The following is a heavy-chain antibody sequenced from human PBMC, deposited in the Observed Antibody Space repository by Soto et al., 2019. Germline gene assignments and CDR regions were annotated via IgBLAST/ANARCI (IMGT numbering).Heavy chain of an antibody. CDR2: IYHSGST. J-gene: IGHJ4*02. CDR3: ARLITDSSGWYYFDY. Sequence: SETLCLTCVVPRGSLRSHKRRSWVRQSPGKGLEWIGEIYHSGSTNYNPSLKSRVTISVDKSKNQFSLKLSSVTAADTAVYYCARLITDSSGWYYFDYWGQRTLVTVSS. CDR1: RGSLRSHKR. D-gene: IGHD6-19*01. V-gene: IGHV4-4*02.